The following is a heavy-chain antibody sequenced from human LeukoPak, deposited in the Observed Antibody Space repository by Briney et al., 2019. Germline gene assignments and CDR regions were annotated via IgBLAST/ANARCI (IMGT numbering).Heavy chain of an antibody. CDR3: ASLRLGELSPWEV. CDR1: GFTFRSYW. V-gene: IGHV3-43*02. D-gene: IGHD3-16*02. Sequence: GGSLRLSCAASGFTFRSYWMSWVRQAPGKGLEWVSLISGDGGSTYYADSVKGRFTISRDNSKNSLYLQMNSLRTEDTALYYCASLRLGELSPWEVWGQGTLVTVSS. J-gene: IGHJ4*02. CDR2: ISGDGGST.